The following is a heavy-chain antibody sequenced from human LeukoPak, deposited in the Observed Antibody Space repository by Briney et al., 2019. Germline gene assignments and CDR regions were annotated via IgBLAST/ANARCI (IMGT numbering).Heavy chain of an antibody. J-gene: IGHJ4*02. V-gene: IGHV4-39*07. Sequence: SETLSLTCSVSGGSITYSHYYWGWVRQPPGKGLEWIGEINHSGSTNYNPSLKSRVTISVDTSKNQFSLKLSSVTAADTAVYYCARVPGDYWGQGTLVTVSS. CDR1: GGSITYSHYY. D-gene: IGHD1-14*01. CDR2: INHSGST. CDR3: ARVPGDY.